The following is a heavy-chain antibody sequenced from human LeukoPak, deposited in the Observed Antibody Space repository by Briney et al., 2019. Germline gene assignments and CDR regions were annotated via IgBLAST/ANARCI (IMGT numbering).Heavy chain of an antibody. Sequence: GGSLRLSCAASGFTFSSYAMHWVRQAPGKGLEWVAVISYDGSNKYYADSVKGRFTISRDNSKSTLYLQMNSLRAEDTAVYYCASPGPGSERFLEWLSYPPFRNNWFDPWGQGTLVTVSS. CDR3: ASPGPGSERFLEWLSYPPFRNNWFDP. J-gene: IGHJ5*02. CDR2: ISYDGSNK. CDR1: GFTFSSYA. V-gene: IGHV3-30*04. D-gene: IGHD3-3*01.